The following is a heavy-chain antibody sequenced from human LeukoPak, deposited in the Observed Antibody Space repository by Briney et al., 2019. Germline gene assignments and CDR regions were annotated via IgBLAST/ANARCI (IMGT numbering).Heavy chain of an antibody. V-gene: IGHV3-23*01. Sequence: GGSLRLSCAASGFTFSSYAMSWVRHAPGGGLEWVSAFSGSGGNTDYADYVKGLFTISRDNTKNTLYLQMNSLRAEDTAVYYCAKDSSQLRSPNAFDIWGQGTMVTVSS. J-gene: IGHJ3*02. CDR3: AKDSSQLRSPNAFDI. D-gene: IGHD2-2*01. CDR1: GFTFSSYA. CDR2: FSGSGGNT.